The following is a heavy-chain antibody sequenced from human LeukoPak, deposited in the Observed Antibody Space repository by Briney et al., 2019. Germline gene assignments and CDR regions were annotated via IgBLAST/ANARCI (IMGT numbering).Heavy chain of an antibody. D-gene: IGHD3-10*01. J-gene: IGHJ4*02. CDR3: ARDHSGVLLWFGALLDYFDY. V-gene: IGHV3-7*03. CDR2: IKKDGGEK. CDR1: GFTFSSNW. Sequence: PRGCLRLSGAASGFTFSSNWMSGGREAPGEGGEWGANIKKDGGEKYYVDSVKGRFTISRDNAKNTMYMQMNSLRAEDTAVYYCARDHSGVLLWFGALLDYFDYWGQGTLVTVSS.